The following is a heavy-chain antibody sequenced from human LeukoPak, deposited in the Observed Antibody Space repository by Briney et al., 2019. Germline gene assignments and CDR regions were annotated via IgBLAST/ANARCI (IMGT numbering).Heavy chain of an antibody. V-gene: IGHV3-72*01. J-gene: IGHJ4*02. CDR3: AKGAECSGGSCRSTLDY. D-gene: IGHD2-15*01. Sequence: GGSLRLSCAASGFTFSDYYWDWVRQAPGKGLEWVGRTRNKANSYTTEYAASVKGRFTISRDDSKNSLYLQMNSLKTEDTAVYYCAKGAECSGGSCRSTLDYWGQGTLVTVSS. CDR1: GFTFSDYY. CDR2: TRNKANSYTT.